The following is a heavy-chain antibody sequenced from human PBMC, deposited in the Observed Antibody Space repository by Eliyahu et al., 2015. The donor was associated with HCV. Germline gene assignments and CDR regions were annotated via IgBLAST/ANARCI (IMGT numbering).Heavy chain of an antibody. CDR1: GGSIPTSY. CDR2: IHSSGTP. Sequence: QVQLQESGPGLVQPSETLSLTCTVSGGSIPTSYWSWXRQPPGKGLEWIGYIHSSGTPNYNPSLKSRVTISVDTSRNQFSLKLSSVTAADTAVYYCASGGGGIAVAGTGGXFDPWGQGTLVTVSS. CDR3: ASGGGGIAVAGTGGXFDP. V-gene: IGHV4-59*01. D-gene: IGHD6-19*01. J-gene: IGHJ5*02.